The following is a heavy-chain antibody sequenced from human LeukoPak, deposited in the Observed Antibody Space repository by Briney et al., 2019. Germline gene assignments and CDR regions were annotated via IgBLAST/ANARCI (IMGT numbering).Heavy chain of an antibody. CDR1: GDSVSSNSAA. CDR2: TYYRSKWYN. V-gene: IGHV6-1*01. Sequence: SQTLSLTCAISGDSVSSNSAAWNWIRQSPSRGPEWLGRTYYRSKWYNDYAVSVKSRITINPDTSKNQFSLQLNSVTPEDTAVYYCARGGDIVVVPAAPEYYFDYWGQGTLVTVSS. J-gene: IGHJ4*02. D-gene: IGHD2-2*01. CDR3: ARGGDIVVVPAAPEYYFDY.